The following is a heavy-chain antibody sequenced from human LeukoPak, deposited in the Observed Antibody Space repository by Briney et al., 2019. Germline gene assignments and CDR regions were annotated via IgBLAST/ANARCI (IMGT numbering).Heavy chain of an antibody. CDR2: IYHSGST. CDR1: GYSISSGYY. CDR3: ARGWVAVAGTGFDY. D-gene: IGHD6-19*01. V-gene: IGHV4-38-2*01. J-gene: IGHJ4*02. Sequence: PSETLSLTCAVSGYSISSGYYWGWIRQPPGKGLEWIGSIYHSGSTYYNPSLKSRVTISVDTSKNQFSLKLSSVTAADTAVYYCARGWVAVAGTGFDYWGQGTLVTVSS.